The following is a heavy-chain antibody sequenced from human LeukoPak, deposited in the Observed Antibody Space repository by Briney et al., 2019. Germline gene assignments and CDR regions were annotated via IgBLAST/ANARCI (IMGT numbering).Heavy chain of an antibody. Sequence: GGSLRLSCAASGFTFSSYWMSWVRQAPGKGLEWVANIKQDGSEKYYVDSVKGRFTISRDNAKNSLYLQMNSLRDEDTAVYYCARERIAAAGLDAFDIWGQGTMVTVSS. V-gene: IGHV3-7*01. J-gene: IGHJ3*02. CDR2: IKQDGSEK. CDR1: GFTFSSYW. D-gene: IGHD6-13*01. CDR3: ARERIAAAGLDAFDI.